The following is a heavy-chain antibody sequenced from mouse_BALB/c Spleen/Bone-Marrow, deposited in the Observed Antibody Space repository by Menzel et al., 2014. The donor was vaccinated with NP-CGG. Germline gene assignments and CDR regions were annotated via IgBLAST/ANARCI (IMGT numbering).Heavy chain of an antibody. J-gene: IGHJ2*01. V-gene: IGHV6-6*02. CDR1: GFTFSNFW. D-gene: IGHD2-3*01. Sequence: EVKLVDSGGGLVQPGGSMKLSCVASGFTFSNFWMNWVRQSPEKGLEWVAEIRLKSNNYATHYAESVKGRFTISREDSKSSVYLQMNNLRTEDTGIYYCIREVYDRYVGVFDYWGQGTTLTVSS. CDR2: IRLKSNNYAT. CDR3: IREVYDRYVGVFDY.